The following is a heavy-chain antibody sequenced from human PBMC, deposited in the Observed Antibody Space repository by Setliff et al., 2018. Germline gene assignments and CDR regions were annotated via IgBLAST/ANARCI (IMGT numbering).Heavy chain of an antibody. D-gene: IGHD6-19*01. CDR1: GFTFSSYG. CDR2: IRYDGSNK. CDR3: AKDAPQYSGGWYLPTNFDY. J-gene: IGHJ4*02. Sequence: GESLKISCAASGFTFSSYGMHWVRQAPGKGLEWVAFIRYDGSNKYYADSVKGRFTISRDNSKNTLYLQMNSLRAEDTAVYYCAKDAPQYSGGWYLPTNFDYWGQGTLVTVSS. V-gene: IGHV3-30*02.